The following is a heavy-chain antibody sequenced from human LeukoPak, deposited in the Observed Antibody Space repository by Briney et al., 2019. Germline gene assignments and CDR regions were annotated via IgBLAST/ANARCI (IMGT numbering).Heavy chain of an antibody. D-gene: IGHD3-9*01. V-gene: IGHV3-13*01. Sequence: GGSLRLSCAASGFTFSSYDMHWVRQATGKGLEWVSAIGTAGDTYYPGSVKGRFTISRENAKNSLYLQMNSLRAGDTAVYYCARGDILTGSFAFDIWGQGTMVTVSS. CDR1: GFTFSSYD. CDR3: ARGDILTGSFAFDI. J-gene: IGHJ3*02. CDR2: IGTAGDT.